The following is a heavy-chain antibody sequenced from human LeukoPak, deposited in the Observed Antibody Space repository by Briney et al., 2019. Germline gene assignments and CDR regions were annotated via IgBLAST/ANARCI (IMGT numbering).Heavy chain of an antibody. D-gene: IGHD3-22*01. Sequence: EGSLRLSCAASGFTFSSYWMSWVRQAPGKGLEWVANIKQDGSEKYYVDSVKGRFTISRDNAKNSLYLQMNSLRAEDTAVYYCARYLSYYYDSSGYYYSLLFDYWGQGTLVTVSS. CDR1: GFTFSSYW. CDR3: ARYLSYYYDSSGYYYSLLFDY. J-gene: IGHJ4*02. CDR2: IKQDGSEK. V-gene: IGHV3-7*01.